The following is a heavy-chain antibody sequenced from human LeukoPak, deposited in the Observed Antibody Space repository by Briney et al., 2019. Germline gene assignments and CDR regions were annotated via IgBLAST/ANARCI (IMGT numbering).Heavy chain of an antibody. CDR1: GYISTTYG. J-gene: IGHJ4*02. CDR3: ARDPNLRAFDY. CDR2: INTHTGNP. V-gene: IGHV7-4-1*02. D-gene: IGHD3-10*01. Sequence: ASVKVSCKASGYISTTYGINWVRQAPGQGLEYMGWINTHTGNPSYGQGFTGRFVFSLDTSVSTAYLQISSLKAEDTAVYYCARDPNLRAFDYWGQGTPVTVSS.